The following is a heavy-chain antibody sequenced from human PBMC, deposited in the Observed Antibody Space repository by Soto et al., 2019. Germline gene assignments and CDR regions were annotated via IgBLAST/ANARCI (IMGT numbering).Heavy chain of an antibody. CDR2: INPNSGAT. J-gene: IGHJ4*02. CDR3: ARDLVSTIGDFDF. CDR1: GYPFTSYY. Sequence: ASVKVSCKASGYPFTSYYLHWVRQAPGQGLEWMGWINPNSGATNYAQKFQGRVTMTRDTSITTAYMELSRLTSDDTAVYYCARDLVSTIGDFDFWGQGAPVTVSS. D-gene: IGHD5-12*01. V-gene: IGHV1-2*02.